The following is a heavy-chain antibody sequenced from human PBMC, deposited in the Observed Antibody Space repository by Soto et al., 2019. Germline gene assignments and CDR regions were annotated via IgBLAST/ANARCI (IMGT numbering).Heavy chain of an antibody. D-gene: IGHD6-6*01. CDR2: INPNSGNT. J-gene: IGHJ6*03. CDR1: GYTFTSYD. Sequence: ASVKVSCKASGYTFTSYDINWVRQATGQGLEWMGWINPNSGNTGYAQKFQGRVTISVDTSKNQFSLKLSSVTAADTAVYYCASHERGSSWHYYYYYMDVWGKGTTVTVSS. V-gene: IGHV1-8*01. CDR3: ASHERGSSWHYYYYYMDV.